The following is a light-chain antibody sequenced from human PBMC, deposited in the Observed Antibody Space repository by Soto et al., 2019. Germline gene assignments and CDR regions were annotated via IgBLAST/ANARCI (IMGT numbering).Light chain of an antibody. CDR3: QQSYSTLYT. CDR1: QSISNY. CDR2: AAS. J-gene: IGKJ2*01. Sequence: DIQMTQSPSSLSACVGDRVTITCRASQSISNYLNWYQQKPGKAPKLLIYAASTLQSGVPSRFSGSGSGTDFTLTISRLQPEDFATYYCQQSYSTLYTFGQGIKLEIE. V-gene: IGKV1-39*01.